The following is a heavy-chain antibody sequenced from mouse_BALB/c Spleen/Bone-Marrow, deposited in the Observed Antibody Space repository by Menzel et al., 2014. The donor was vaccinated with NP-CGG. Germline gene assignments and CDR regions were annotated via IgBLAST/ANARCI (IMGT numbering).Heavy chain of an antibody. CDR3: GRDYSGSPPLAY. V-gene: IGHV1-14*01. J-gene: IGHJ3*01. CDR2: INPYNDGI. CDR1: GYTFTSYV. D-gene: IGHD1-1*01. Sequence: VQLQQSGPELVKPGTSVKMSCKASGYTFTSYVMHWVKQKPGQGLEWIGYINPYNDGIKYNEKFKGKATLTSDKSSSTASMGPSSLTSEDSAFFLWGRDYSGSPPLAYWGQGTLFTVSA.